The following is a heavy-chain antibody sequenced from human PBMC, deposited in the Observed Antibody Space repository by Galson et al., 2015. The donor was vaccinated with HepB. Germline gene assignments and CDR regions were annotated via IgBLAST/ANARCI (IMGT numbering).Heavy chain of an antibody. J-gene: IGHJ5*02. D-gene: IGHD5-24*01. CDR2: INTNTGNP. CDR3: ARDFLGWLQPEGWFDP. Sequence: SVKVSCKASGYTFTSYAMNWVRQAPGQGLEWMGWINTNTGNPTYAQGFTGRFVFSLDTSVSTAYLQISSLKAEDTAVYYCARDFLGWLQPEGWFDPWGQGTLVTVSS. V-gene: IGHV7-4-1*02. CDR1: GYTFTSYA.